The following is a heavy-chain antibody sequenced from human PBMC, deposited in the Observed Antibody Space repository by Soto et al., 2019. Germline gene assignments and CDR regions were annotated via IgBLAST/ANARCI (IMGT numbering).Heavy chain of an antibody. Sequence: QVQLVQSGAEVKKPGASVKVSCKASGYTFTGYYMHWVRQAPGQGLEWMGWINPNSGGTNYAQKFQGWVTMTRDTSISTAYMELSRMRSDDTAVYYCERDLRDIVVVPAAMGYGMDVWGQGTTVTVSS. CDR2: INPNSGGT. CDR3: ERDLRDIVVVPAAMGYGMDV. CDR1: GYTFTGYY. V-gene: IGHV1-2*04. J-gene: IGHJ6*02. D-gene: IGHD2-2*01.